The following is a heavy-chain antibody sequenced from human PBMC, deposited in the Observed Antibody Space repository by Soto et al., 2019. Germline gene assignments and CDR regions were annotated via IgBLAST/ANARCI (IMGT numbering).Heavy chain of an antibody. CDR3: ARTDTWAY. Sequence: ASVKVSCKTSGYTFTDYSMNWVRQAPGQRLEWTGWINTHNGHTQYSPRFDDRVTMTTDPSTSTAYMELKGLRSDDTAVYYCARTDTWAYWGQGTLVTVSS. CDR1: GYTFTDYS. CDR2: INTHNGHT. J-gene: IGHJ4*02. D-gene: IGHD2-2*02. V-gene: IGHV1-18*04.